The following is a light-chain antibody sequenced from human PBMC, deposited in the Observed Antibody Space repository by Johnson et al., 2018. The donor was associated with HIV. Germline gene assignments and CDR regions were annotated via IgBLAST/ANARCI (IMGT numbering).Light chain of an antibody. V-gene: IGLV1-51*01. CDR3: GTWDSRLPSYV. Sequence: SVLTQPPSVSAAPEQTVTISCSGSSSNVGSSFVSWYRQVPGTAPKLLIYDNNKRPSGIPGRFSGSKSGPSATLGITGLQTGDEADYYGGTWDSRLPSYVFGSGTKVTVL. J-gene: IGLJ1*01. CDR2: DNN. CDR1: SSNVGSSF.